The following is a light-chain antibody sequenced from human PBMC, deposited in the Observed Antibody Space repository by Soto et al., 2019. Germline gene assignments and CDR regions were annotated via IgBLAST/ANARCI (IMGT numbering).Light chain of an antibody. V-gene: IGKV3-20*01. CDR1: QSVSSSY. CDR2: GAS. CDR3: QHFGGTTFT. J-gene: IGKJ5*01. Sequence: PGEGATLSCRASQSVSSSYIAWYQQRPGQTPSLLIYGASTRATGIPDRFSGSGSGTHFTLTISRLEPGDFAVYYCQHFGGTTFTFGQGTRL.